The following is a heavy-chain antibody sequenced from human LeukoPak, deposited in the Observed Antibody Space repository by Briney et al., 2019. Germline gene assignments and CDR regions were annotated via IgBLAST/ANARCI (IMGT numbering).Heavy chain of an antibody. J-gene: IGHJ5*02. Sequence: GRSLRLSCAASGFTFSGSAMYWVRQASGKGLEWVGRIRSKANNYATTYAASVKGRFTISRDDSKNTAYLQMNILKTEDTAVYYCTRSFGWFDPWGQGTLVTVSS. CDR2: IRSKANNYAT. V-gene: IGHV3-73*01. CDR3: TRSFGWFDP. D-gene: IGHD3-16*01. CDR1: GFTFSGSA.